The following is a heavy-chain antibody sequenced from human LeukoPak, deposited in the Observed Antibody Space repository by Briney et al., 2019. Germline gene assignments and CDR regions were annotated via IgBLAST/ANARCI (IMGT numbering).Heavy chain of an antibody. D-gene: IGHD1-26*01. V-gene: IGHV3-7*03. CDR3: ARDTRIVGATPVDY. CDR2: IKQDGSEK. Sequence: GGSLRLSCAASGFTFSSYWMSWVRQAPGKGLEWVANIKQDGSEKYYVDSVKGRFTISRDNAKNPLYLQMNSLRAEDTAVYYCARDTRIVGATPVDYWGQGTLVTVSS. CDR1: GFTFSSYW. J-gene: IGHJ4*02.